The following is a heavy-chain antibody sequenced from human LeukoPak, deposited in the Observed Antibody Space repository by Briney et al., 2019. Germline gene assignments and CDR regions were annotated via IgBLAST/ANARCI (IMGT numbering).Heavy chain of an antibody. J-gene: IGHJ3*02. D-gene: IGHD2-15*01. V-gene: IGHV5-51*01. CDR1: GYSFTNFW. Sequence: GESLKISCKGSGYSFTNFWTGWVRQMPGKGLEWMGVINPADSETRYSPSFQGPVTISADKSMNTAYLQWTTVQASDTAMYYCARQRCVSGRCYHTNVFDIWGQGTMVTISS. CDR3: ARQRCVSGRCYHTNVFDI. CDR2: INPADSET.